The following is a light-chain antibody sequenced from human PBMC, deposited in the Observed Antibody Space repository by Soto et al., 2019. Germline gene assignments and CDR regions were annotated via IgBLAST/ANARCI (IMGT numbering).Light chain of an antibody. CDR1: QSVSSN. Sequence: EIVMTQSPATLSVSPGERATLSCRASQSVSSNLAWYQQKPGQTPRLLIYDASSRATGIPARFSGSGSGTDFTLTISSLQSEDFAVYYCQQYNNWPFTFGGGTNVEIK. CDR2: DAS. J-gene: IGKJ4*01. V-gene: IGKV3-15*01. CDR3: QQYNNWPFT.